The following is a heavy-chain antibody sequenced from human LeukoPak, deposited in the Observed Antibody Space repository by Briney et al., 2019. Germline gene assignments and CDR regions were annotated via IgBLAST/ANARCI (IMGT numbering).Heavy chain of an antibody. Sequence: SETLSLTCTVSGGSISSYYWSWIRQPPGKGLGWIGYIYYSGSTNYNPSLKSQVSISVATSKNRFSLKLRSVTAADTAVYYCARAVLEWELLRGYYYYGMAVWGLGTTVTVSS. CDR2: IYYSGST. CDR1: GGSISSYY. J-gene: IGHJ6*02. D-gene: IGHD1-26*01. CDR3: ARAVLEWELLRGYYYYGMAV. V-gene: IGHV4-59*01.